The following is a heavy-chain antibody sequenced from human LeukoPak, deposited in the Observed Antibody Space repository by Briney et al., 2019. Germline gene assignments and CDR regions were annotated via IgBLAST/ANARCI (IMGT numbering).Heavy chain of an antibody. CDR3: ARQDDYSTPFDY. D-gene: IGHD4-11*01. CDR1: GGSISSSSYY. J-gene: IGHJ4*02. V-gene: IGHV4-39*01. Sequence: SETLSLTCTVSGGSISSSSYYWGWIRQPPGKGLEWIGSIYYSGSTNYNPSLKSRVTISVDTSKNQFSLKLSSVTAADTAVYYCARQDDYSTPFDYWGQGTLVTVSS. CDR2: IYYSGST.